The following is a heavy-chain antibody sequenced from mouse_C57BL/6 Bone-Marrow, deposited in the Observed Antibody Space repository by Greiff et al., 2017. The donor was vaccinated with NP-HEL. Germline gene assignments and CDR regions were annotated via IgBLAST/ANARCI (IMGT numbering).Heavy chain of an antibody. CDR3: TRANWDWCFDV. Sequence: EVKLMESGGGLVQPGGSMKLSCAASGFTFSDAWMDWVRQSPEKGLEWVAGIRNKANNHATYYAESVKGRFTISRDDDKSSVYLQMNSLRAEDTGIYYCTRANWDWCFDVWGTGTTVTVSS. J-gene: IGHJ1*03. CDR2: IRNKANNHAT. D-gene: IGHD4-1*01. V-gene: IGHV6-6*01. CDR1: GFTFSDAW.